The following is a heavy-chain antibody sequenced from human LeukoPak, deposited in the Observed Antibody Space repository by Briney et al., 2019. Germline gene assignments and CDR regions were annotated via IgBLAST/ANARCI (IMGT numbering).Heavy chain of an antibody. CDR1: GGSISSSSYY. Sequence: SETLSLTCTVSGGSISSSSYYWGWIRQPPGKGLEWIGSIYYSGSTYYNPSLKSRVTISVDTSKNQFSLKLSSVTAADTAVYYRARFPGQKDWYFDLWGRGTLVTVSS. J-gene: IGHJ2*01. CDR3: ARFPGQKDWYFDL. CDR2: IYYSGST. V-gene: IGHV4-39*07.